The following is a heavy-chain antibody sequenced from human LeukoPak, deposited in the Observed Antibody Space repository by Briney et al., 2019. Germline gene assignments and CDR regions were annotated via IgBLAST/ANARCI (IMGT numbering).Heavy chain of an antibody. D-gene: IGHD6-13*01. V-gene: IGHV1-18*01. CDR3: ATGPGIAAAGTRVDFDY. CDR1: GYTFTSYG. Sequence: ASVKVSCKASGYTFTSYGISWVRQAPGQGLEWMGWISPYNGNTNYAQKLQGRVTMTTDTSTSTAYMELRSLRSEDTAVYYCATGPGIAAAGTRVDFDYWGQGTLVTVSS. J-gene: IGHJ4*02. CDR2: ISPYNGNT.